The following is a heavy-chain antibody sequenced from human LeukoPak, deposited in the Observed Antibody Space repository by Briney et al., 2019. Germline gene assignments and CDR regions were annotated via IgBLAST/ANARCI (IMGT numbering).Heavy chain of an antibody. CDR3: ARGYNWVSPTRKFYYMDV. J-gene: IGHJ6*03. Sequence: SETLSLTCAVYGGSFSGYYWSWIRQPAGKGLEWIGRIYSSGSTNYNPSLKSRVTMSVATSKNQFSLKLSSVTAADTAVYYCARGYNWVSPTRKFYYMDVWGKGTTVTVPS. CDR2: IYSSGST. CDR1: GGSFSGYY. D-gene: IGHD1-20*01. V-gene: IGHV4-59*10.